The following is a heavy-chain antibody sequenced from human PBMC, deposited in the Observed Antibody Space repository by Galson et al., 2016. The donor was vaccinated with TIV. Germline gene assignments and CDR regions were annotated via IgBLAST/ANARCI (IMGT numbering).Heavy chain of an antibody. Sequence: SLRLSCAASGFTFSSFAMSWVRQAPGEGLEWVSRISAGGGRTDYTDSVKGRFTVSRDNPKNTLYLQMRSLRADDTAVYFCAKMDSSGFDYVRRFDFWGQGTLATVSS. CDR3: AKMDSSGFDYVRRFDF. J-gene: IGHJ4*02. CDR2: ISAGGGRT. CDR1: GFTFSSFA. V-gene: IGHV3-23*01. D-gene: IGHD3-22*01.